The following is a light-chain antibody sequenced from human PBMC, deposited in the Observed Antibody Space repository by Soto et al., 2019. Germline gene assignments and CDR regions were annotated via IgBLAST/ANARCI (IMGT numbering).Light chain of an antibody. CDR2: KAS. CDR3: QQYESYSNT. J-gene: IGKJ2*01. CDR1: QSISTC. Sequence: DVQLTQSPSTLSASVGDRVTITCRASQSISTCLAWYQQKPGKAPKHLIYKASSLESGVPSRFSGSGSGTEFTLTISSLQPDDFATYFCQQYESYSNTFGQGTKLEIK. V-gene: IGKV1-5*03.